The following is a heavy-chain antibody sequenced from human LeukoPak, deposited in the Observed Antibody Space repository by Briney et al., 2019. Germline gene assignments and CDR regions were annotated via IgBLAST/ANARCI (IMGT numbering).Heavy chain of an antibody. J-gene: IGHJ4*02. CDR2: LDGDGSTT. Sequence: GGSLRLSCAASGFTFSSSWMHWVRQAPGKGLVWVSRLDGDGSTTTYADSVKGRFTISRDNAKNTLYLQLNSLGAEDTAVYYCARAHSSGWKAFDYWGQGTLVTVSS. CDR3: ARAHSSGWKAFDY. D-gene: IGHD6-19*01. CDR1: GFTFSSSW. V-gene: IGHV3-74*01.